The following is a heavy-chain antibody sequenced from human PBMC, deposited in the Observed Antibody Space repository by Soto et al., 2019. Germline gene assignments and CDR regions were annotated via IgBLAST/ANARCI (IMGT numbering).Heavy chain of an antibody. CDR3: AKQFRLNDY. J-gene: IGHJ4*02. CDR1: GFTFSNYG. D-gene: IGHD2-21*01. Sequence: GGSLRLSCAPSGFTFSNYGMTWVRQAPGKGLEWVSGITNTGGGTYYADSVKGRFTISRDNSKNTLYLQMNTLRAEDTAIYYCAKQFRLNDYWGQGTLVTVSS. CDR2: ITNTGGGT. V-gene: IGHV3-23*01.